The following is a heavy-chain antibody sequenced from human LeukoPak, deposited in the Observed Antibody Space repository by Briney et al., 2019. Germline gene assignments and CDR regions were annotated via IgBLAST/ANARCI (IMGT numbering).Heavy chain of an antibody. CDR3: ARDLTVVWGLYGYYHGMDV. J-gene: IGHJ6*02. V-gene: IGHV3-48*01. CDR1: GFTFSTYN. Sequence: GGSLRLSCAASGFTFSTYNMNWVRQAPGKGLEWVSYISSSSSTIYYADSVKGRFTISRDNAKNSLYLQMNSLRAEDTAVYYCARDLTVVWGLYGYYHGMDVWGQGTTVTVSS. D-gene: IGHD3-10*01. CDR2: ISSSSSTI.